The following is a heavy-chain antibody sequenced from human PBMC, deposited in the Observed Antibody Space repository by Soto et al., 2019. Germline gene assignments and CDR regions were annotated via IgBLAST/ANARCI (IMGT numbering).Heavy chain of an antibody. CDR3: AHSQLLLVFDY. Sequence: QITLKESGPTLVKPTQTLTLTCTFSGFSLSTSGVGVGWIRQPPGKALEWLALIYWDDDKRYSPSLKSRLTNPKDTSKNLVVLTMTNMDPVDTATYYGAHSQLLLVFDYWGQGTLVTVSS. CDR1: GFSLSTSGVG. J-gene: IGHJ4*02. V-gene: IGHV2-5*02. CDR2: IYWDDDK. D-gene: IGHD2-15*01.